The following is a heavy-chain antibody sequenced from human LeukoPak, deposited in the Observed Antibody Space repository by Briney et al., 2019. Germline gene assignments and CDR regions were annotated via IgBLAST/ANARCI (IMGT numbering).Heavy chain of an antibody. CDR1: GFTFSSYG. CDR2: ISYDGSNK. J-gene: IGHJ3*02. Sequence: AGRSLRLSCAASGFTFSSYGMHWVRQAPGKGLEWVAVISYDGSNKYYADSVKGRFTISRDNSKTTLYLQMNSLRAEDTAVYYCAKFDYGDYVDAFDIWGQGTMVTVSS. D-gene: IGHD4-17*01. V-gene: IGHV3-30*18. CDR3: AKFDYGDYVDAFDI.